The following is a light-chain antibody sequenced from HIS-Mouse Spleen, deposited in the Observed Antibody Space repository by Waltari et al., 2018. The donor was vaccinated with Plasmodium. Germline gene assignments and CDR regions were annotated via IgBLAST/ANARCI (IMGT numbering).Light chain of an antibody. Sequence: SYELTQPPSVSVSPGQTARITCSGDALPKKYAYWYQQKSGQATVRVIYEDSKRPSGIPESFSGSSSGTMATFTISGAQVEDEADYYCYSTDSSGNHRVFGGGTKLTVL. V-gene: IGLV3-10*01. J-gene: IGLJ3*02. CDR3: YSTDSSGNHRV. CDR1: ALPKKY. CDR2: EDS.